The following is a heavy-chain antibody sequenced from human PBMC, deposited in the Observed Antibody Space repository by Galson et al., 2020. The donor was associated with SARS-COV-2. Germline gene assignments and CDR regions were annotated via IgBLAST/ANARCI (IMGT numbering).Heavy chain of an antibody. D-gene: IGHD3-10*01. J-gene: IGHJ2*01. CDR1: DGSFSGYY. CDR3: ARGFVFLWFGESEEPVWYFEL. CDR2: INHSGST. V-gene: IGHV4-34*01. Sequence: SETLSLTCAVYDGSFSGYYWSWIRQPPGKGLEWIGEINHSGSTKYNQSLKSRVTISVDTSKNQFSLKLSSVTAADTAVYYCARGFVFLWFGESEEPVWYFELWGRGTLVTVSS.